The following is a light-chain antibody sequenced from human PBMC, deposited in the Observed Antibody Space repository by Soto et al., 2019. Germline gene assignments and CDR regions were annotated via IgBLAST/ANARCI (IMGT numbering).Light chain of an antibody. CDR2: DAS. CDR3: QQYNSYWT. V-gene: IGKV1-5*01. CDR1: QSISSW. Sequence: DIPMTQSPSTLSASVGDRVTITCRASQSISSWLAWYQQKPGKAPKLLIYDASSLESGVPSRFSGRGSGTEFTLTISSLQPDDFATYYCQQYNSYWTFGQGTQVEIK. J-gene: IGKJ1*01.